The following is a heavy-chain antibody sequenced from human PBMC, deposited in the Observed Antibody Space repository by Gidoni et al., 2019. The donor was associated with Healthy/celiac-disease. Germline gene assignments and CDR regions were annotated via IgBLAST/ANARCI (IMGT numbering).Heavy chain of an antibody. J-gene: IGHJ1*01. CDR2: ST. V-gene: IGHV4-39*01. CDR3: ARTIINSVGATPGAYFQH. D-gene: IGHD1-26*01. Sequence: STYYNPSLKSRVTISVDTSKNQFSLKLSSVTAADTAVYYCARTIINSVGATPGAYFQHWGQGTLVTVSS.